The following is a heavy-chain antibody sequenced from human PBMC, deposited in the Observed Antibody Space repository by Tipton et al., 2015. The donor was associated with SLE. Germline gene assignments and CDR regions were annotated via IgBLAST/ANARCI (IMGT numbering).Heavy chain of an antibody. V-gene: IGHV4-34*01. J-gene: IGHJ5*02. Sequence: TLSLTCTVSGGSISSYYWSWIRQPPGKGLEWIGEINHSGSTNYNPSLKSRVTISVDTSKNQFSLKLSSVTAADTAVYYCARLGSGDWFDPWGQGTLVTVSS. CDR3: ARLGSGDWFDP. D-gene: IGHD2-15*01. CDR1: GGSISSYY. CDR2: INHSGST.